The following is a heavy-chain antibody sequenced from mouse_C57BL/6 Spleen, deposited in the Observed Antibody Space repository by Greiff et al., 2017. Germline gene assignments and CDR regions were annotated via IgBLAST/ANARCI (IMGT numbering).Heavy chain of an antibody. Sequence: VQLQQSGAELVKPGASVKLSCKASGYTFTSYWMHWVKQRPGRGLEWIGRIDPNSGGTKYNEKFKSKATLTVDKPSSTAYMQLSSLTSEDSAVYYCAIYYDYDGPHWYFDVWGTGTTVTVSS. J-gene: IGHJ1*03. CDR2: IDPNSGGT. CDR3: AIYYDYDGPHWYFDV. CDR1: GYTFTSYW. D-gene: IGHD2-4*01. V-gene: IGHV1-72*01.